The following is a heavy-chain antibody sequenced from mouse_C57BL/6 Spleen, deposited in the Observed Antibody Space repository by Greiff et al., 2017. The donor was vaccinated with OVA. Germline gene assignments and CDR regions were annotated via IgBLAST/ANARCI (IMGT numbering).Heavy chain of an antibody. CDR3: ARGGITTVVAKAY. CDR2: IDPSDSYT. V-gene: IGHV1-59*01. Sequence: QVQLQQPGAELVRPGPSVKLSCKASGYTFTSYWMHWVKQRPGQGLEWIGVIDPSDSYTNYNQKFKGKATLTVDTSTSTAYMQRSSLTSEDSSGYYCARGGITTVVAKAYWGQGTLVTVSA. D-gene: IGHD1-1*01. CDR1: GYTFTSYW. J-gene: IGHJ3*01.